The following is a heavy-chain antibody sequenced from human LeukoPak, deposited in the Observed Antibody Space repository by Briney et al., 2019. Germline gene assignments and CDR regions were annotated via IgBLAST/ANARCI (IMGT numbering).Heavy chain of an antibody. CDR1: GYSFTSYW. D-gene: IGHD3-22*01. J-gene: IGHJ3*02. CDR2: IYPGDSDT. V-gene: IGHV5-51*01. Sequence: GESLKISCKGSGYSFTSYWIGWVRPMPGKGLEWMGIIYPGDSDTRYSPSFQGQVTISADKSISTAYLQWSSLKASDTTMYYCARLNYYDSSGPYAGVFDIWGQGTMVTVSS. CDR3: ARLNYYDSSGPYAGVFDI.